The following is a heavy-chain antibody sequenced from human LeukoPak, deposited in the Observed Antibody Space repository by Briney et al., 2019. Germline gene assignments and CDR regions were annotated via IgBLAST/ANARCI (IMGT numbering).Heavy chain of an antibody. J-gene: IGHJ4*02. Sequence: SETLSLTCTVSGGSISSYYWSWIRQPPGKGLEWIGYIYYSGSTNYNPSLKSRVAISVDTSKNQFSLKLSSVTAADTAVYYCARVDRGASDYWGQGTLVTVSS. D-gene: IGHD1-26*01. V-gene: IGHV4-59*01. CDR2: IYYSGST. CDR3: ARVDRGASDY. CDR1: GGSISSYY.